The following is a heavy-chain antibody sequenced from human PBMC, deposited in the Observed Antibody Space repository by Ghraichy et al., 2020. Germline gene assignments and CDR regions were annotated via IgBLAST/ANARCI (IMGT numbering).Heavy chain of an antibody. V-gene: IGHV1-18*01. CDR2: ISAYNGNT. J-gene: IGHJ6*02. CDR3: ARDQGIVVVPAAIQGYYYYGMDV. D-gene: IGHD2-2*02. Sequence: ASVKVSCKASGYTFTSYGISWVRQAPGQGLEWMGWISAYNGNTNYAQKLQGRVTMTTDTYTSTAYMELRSLRSDDTAVYYCARDQGIVVVPAAIQGYYYYGMDVWGQVTTVTVSS. CDR1: GYTFTSYG.